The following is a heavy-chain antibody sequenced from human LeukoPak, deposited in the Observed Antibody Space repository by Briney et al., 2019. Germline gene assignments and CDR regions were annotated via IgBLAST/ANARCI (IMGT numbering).Heavy chain of an antibody. CDR3: ARGAIEAAVSWFDP. J-gene: IGHJ5*02. CDR1: GFTFSSYS. Sequence: GGSLRLSCAASGFTFSSYSMNWVRQAPGKGLEWVSSISSSSSYIYYADSVKGRFTISRDNAKNSLYLQMNSLRAEDTAVYYCARGAIEAAVSWFDPWGQGTLVTVSS. D-gene: IGHD6-13*01. CDR2: ISSSSSYI. V-gene: IGHV3-21*01.